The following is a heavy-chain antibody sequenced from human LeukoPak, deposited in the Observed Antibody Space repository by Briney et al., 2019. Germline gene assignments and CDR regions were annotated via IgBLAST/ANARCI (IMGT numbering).Heavy chain of an antibody. J-gene: IGHJ4*02. Sequence: GGSLRLSCAASEFTFSRYWMDWVRQAPGKGLVWVSRIKSDGSVTTYADSVKGRFTISRDNAKNTLYLQMNSLRAEDTAVYYCARADGSSWGQGTLVTVSS. V-gene: IGHV3-74*01. D-gene: IGHD6-13*01. CDR1: EFTFSRYW. CDR2: IKSDGSVT. CDR3: ARADGSS.